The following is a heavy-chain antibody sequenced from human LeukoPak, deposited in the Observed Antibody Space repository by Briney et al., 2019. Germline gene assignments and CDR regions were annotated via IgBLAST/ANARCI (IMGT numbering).Heavy chain of an antibody. Sequence: PSETLSLTCTVSGGSISSYYWSWIRQPAGKGLEWIGLIYSSGSTNYNPSLKSRVTMSVDTSKDQFSLKLSSVTAADTAVYYCATSPASGYYDSSGYYEDYWGQGTLVTVSS. CDR1: GGSISSYY. CDR2: IYSSGST. D-gene: IGHD3-22*01. J-gene: IGHJ4*02. V-gene: IGHV4-4*07. CDR3: ATSPASGYYDSSGYYEDY.